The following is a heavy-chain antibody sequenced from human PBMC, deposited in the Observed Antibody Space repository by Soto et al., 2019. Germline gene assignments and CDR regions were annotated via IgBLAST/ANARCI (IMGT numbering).Heavy chain of an antibody. CDR3: ARVGIVVVPAASGMDV. J-gene: IGHJ6*02. CDR1: GGTFSSYA. V-gene: IGHV1-69*13. Sequence: SVKVSCKASGGTFSSYAISWVRQAPGQGLEWMGGIIPIFGTANYAQKFQGRVTITADESTSTAYMELSSLRSEDTAVYYCARVGIVVVPAASGMDVWGQGTTVTSP. D-gene: IGHD2-2*01. CDR2: IIPIFGTA.